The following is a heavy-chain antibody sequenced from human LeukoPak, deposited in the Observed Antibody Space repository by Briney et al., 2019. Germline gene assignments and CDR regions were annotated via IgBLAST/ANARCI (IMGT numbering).Heavy chain of an antibody. CDR3: AMSSGWYRSVYYFDY. CDR1: GGSFSGYY. J-gene: IGHJ4*02. V-gene: IGHV4-34*01. D-gene: IGHD6-19*01. Sequence: SETLSLTCAVYGGSFSGYYWSWIRQPPGKGLEWIGEINHSGSTNYNPSLKSRVTISVDTSKNQFSLKLSSVTAADTAVYYCAMSSGWYRSVYYFDYWGQGTLVTVSS. CDR2: INHSGST.